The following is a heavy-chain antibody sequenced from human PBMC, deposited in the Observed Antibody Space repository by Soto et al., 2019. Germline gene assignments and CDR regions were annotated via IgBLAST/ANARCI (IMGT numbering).Heavy chain of an antibody. V-gene: IGHV3-21*01. J-gene: IGHJ3*02. CDR1: GFTFSNYN. D-gene: IGHD2-2*01. CDR3: VRESYPAKAVDI. Sequence: EGQLVESGGGLVKPGESLRLSCAASGFTFSNYNINWVRQAPGKGLEWVLSIRSRSSDMYYADSVKGRFTISRDDAKNSLSLQMNGLRVEDTAVYFCVRESYPAKAVDIWGKGTMVTVSS. CDR2: IRSRSSDM.